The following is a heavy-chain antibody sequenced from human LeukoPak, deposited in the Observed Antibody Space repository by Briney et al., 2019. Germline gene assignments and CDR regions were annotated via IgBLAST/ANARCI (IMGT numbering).Heavy chain of an antibody. CDR1: GGSISSGDYY. Sequence: SETLSLTCTVSGGSISSGDYYWSWIRQPPGKGLEWIGEINHSGSTNYNPSLTSRVTISVDTSKNQFSLKLSSVTAADTAVYYCARGRQWFGFFPGAYDYWGQGTLVTVSS. J-gene: IGHJ4*02. V-gene: IGHV4-39*07. D-gene: IGHD3-10*01. CDR3: ARGRQWFGFFPGAYDY. CDR2: INHSGST.